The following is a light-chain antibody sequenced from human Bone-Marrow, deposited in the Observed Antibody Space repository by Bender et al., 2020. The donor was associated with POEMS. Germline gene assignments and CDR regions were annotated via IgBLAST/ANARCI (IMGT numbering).Light chain of an antibody. J-gene: IGLJ3*02. V-gene: IGLV2-23*02. CDR3: VAWDASLNGWV. CDR2: EVS. CDR1: SSDVGSYNL. Sequence: QSALTQPASVSGSPGQSITISCTGTSSDVGSYNLVSWYQQHPGKAPKLLIYEVSSRPSGISSRFSGSKSGNTASLTISGLQSDDEAIYFCVAWDASLNGWVFGGGTKLTVL.